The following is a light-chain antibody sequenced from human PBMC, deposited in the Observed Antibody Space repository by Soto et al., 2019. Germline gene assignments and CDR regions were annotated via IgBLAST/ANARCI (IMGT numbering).Light chain of an antibody. Sequence: DIQMTQSPSSLSASVGDRVTITCLAGQDINFYLAWYQQKPGKVPKLLISAASTLQSGVPSLFSGSASGPDFTLTISRLQPEDVATYYSQKYDGAPRTFGGGTQGEIK. CDR3: QKYDGAPRT. CDR2: AAS. V-gene: IGKV1-27*01. J-gene: IGKJ4*01. CDR1: QDINFY.